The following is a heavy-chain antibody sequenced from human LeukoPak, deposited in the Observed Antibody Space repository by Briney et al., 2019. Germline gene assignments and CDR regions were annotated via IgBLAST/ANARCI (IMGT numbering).Heavy chain of an antibody. J-gene: IGHJ5*02. CDR2: INVGNDNK. V-gene: IGHV1-3*01. Sequence: ASVKVSCKASGYIFSTYKIRWVRQAPGQRLEWMGWINVGNDNKIYSQKFQDRFTITKDTPASTVYMELSSLRSEDTAVYYCASEHWFDPWGQGTLVTVSS. CDR3: ASEHWFDP. CDR1: GYIFSTYK.